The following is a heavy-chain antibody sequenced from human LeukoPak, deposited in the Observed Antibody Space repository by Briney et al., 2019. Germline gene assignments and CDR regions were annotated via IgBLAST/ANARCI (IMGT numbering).Heavy chain of an antibody. CDR2: INHSGST. J-gene: IGHJ4*02. Sequence: PSETLSLTCAVYGGSFSGYYWSWIRQPPGKGLEWIGEINHSGSTNCNPSLKSRVTISVDTSKNQFSLKLSSVTAADTAVYYCARGLIFWRGLADYWGQGTLVTVSS. V-gene: IGHV4-34*01. D-gene: IGHD3-9*01. CDR3: ARGLIFWRGLADY. CDR1: GGSFSGYY.